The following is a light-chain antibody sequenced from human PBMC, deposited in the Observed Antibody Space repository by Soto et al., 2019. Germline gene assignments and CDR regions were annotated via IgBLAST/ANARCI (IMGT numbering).Light chain of an antibody. CDR2: GNS. Sequence: QSVLAQPPSVSGAPGQRVTISCTVSSSNIGAGYDVHWYQQLPGTAPKLLIYGNSNRPSGVPDRFSGSKSGTSASLAITGLQAEDEADYYCQCYDSSLSGYVFGTGTKVTV. V-gene: IGLV1-40*01. CDR3: QCYDSSLSGYV. J-gene: IGLJ1*01. CDR1: SSNIGAGYD.